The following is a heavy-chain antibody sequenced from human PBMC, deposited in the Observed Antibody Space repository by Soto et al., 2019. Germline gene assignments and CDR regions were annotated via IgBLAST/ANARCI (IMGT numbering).Heavy chain of an antibody. D-gene: IGHD2-15*01. CDR1: GFTFSSYS. V-gene: IGHV3-21*01. CDR2: IISSSSYI. Sequence: EVQLVESGGGLVKPGGSLRLSCAASGFTFSSYSMNWVRQAPGKGLEWVSYIISSSSYIYYADSVKGRFTISRDNAKNSLYLQMNSLRAEDTAVYYCARALGVCSGGSCYAGYWYFDLWGRCTLVTVSS. J-gene: IGHJ2*01. CDR3: ARALGVCSGGSCYAGYWYFDL.